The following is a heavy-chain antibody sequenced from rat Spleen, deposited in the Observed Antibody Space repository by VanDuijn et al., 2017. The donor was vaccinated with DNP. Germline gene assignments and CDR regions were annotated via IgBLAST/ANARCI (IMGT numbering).Heavy chain of an antibody. CDR3: ARQLWY. CDR2: IGTSGGST. D-gene: IGHD3-2*01. Sequence: EVQLVQSGGGLVQPGRSLKLSCAASGFTFSDYGMAWVRQAPTKGLEWVASIGTSGGSTYYRDSVKGRFTVSRDNAKNTLYLQMDSLRSEDTATYYCARQLWYWGQGVMVTVSS. CDR1: GFTFSDYG. J-gene: IGHJ2*01. V-gene: IGHV5S13*01.